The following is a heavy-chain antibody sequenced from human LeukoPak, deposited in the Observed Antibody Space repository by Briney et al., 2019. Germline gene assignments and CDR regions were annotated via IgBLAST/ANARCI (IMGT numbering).Heavy chain of an antibody. CDR1: GSTFTSYG. Sequence: ASVKVSCKASGSTFTSYGISWVRQAPGQGLEWMGWISAYNGNTNYAQKLQGRVTMTTDTSTSTAYMELRSLRSDDTAVYYCARLYYDILTGYSEADYWGQGTLVTVSS. D-gene: IGHD3-9*01. V-gene: IGHV1-18*01. CDR2: ISAYNGNT. CDR3: ARLYYDILTGYSEADY. J-gene: IGHJ4*02.